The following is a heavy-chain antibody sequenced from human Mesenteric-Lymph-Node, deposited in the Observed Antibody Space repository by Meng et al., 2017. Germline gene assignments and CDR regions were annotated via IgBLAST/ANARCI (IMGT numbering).Heavy chain of an antibody. Sequence: QLQLQQGGAGLLKPSETLSLTCAVYGGSLSDYYWSWIRQPPGKGLEWIGEINQNGISRYNPSLKSRVTISGDTSKNQLSLKLSSVTAADTAVYYGAREPGYCSGGSCYGGWFDPWGQGTLVTVSS. CDR1: GGSLSDYY. V-gene: IGHV4-34*01. D-gene: IGHD2-15*01. J-gene: IGHJ5*02. CDR3: AREPGYCSGGSCYGGWFDP. CDR2: INQNGIS.